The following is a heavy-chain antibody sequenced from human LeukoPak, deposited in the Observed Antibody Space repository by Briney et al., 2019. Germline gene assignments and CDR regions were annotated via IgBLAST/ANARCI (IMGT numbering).Heavy chain of an antibody. CDR1: GVSISSGGYY. D-gene: IGHD3-3*01. Sequence: SQTLSLTCTVSGVSISSGGYYWSWIRQPPGKGLEWIGYIYHSGSTYYNPSLKSRVTISVDRSKNQFSLKLSSVTAADTAVYYCVRSFTYDFWSGYGYWGQGTLVTVSS. V-gene: IGHV4-30-2*01. CDR3: VRSFTYDFWSGYGY. J-gene: IGHJ4*02. CDR2: IYHSGST.